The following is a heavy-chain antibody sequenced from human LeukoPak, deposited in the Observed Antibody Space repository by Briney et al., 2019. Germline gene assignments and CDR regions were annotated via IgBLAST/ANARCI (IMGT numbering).Heavy chain of an antibody. D-gene: IGHD3-22*01. CDR1: GGSISSHY. CDR2: IYDSGST. J-gene: IGHJ2*01. Sequence: PSETLSLTCTVSGGSISSHYWSWIRQSPGKGLEWIGYIYDSGSTNYNPSLKSRVTISVDRSKNQFSLKLSSVTAADTAVYYCARSASYYYDSSGYSLRYFDLWGRGTLVIVSS. CDR3: ARSASYYYDSSGYSLRYFDL. V-gene: IGHV4-59*11.